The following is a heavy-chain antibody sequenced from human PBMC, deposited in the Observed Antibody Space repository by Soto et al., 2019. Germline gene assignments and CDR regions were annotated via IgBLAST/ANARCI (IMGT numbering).Heavy chain of an antibody. V-gene: IGHV4-59*08. D-gene: IGHD3-9*01. J-gene: IGHJ5*02. CDR2: MHYSGST. Sequence: SETLSLTCTVSGVSITDNSWSWIRQPPGKGLEWIGYMHYSGSTNYNPSLKSRVTISVDTSNNQFSLKLSSVTAADTAVYYCARRGDILTSYYNIWFDPWGPGALVPSPQ. CDR1: GVSITDNS. CDR3: ARRGDILTSYYNIWFDP.